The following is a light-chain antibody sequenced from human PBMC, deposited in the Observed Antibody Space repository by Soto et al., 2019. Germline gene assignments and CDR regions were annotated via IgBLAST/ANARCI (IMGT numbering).Light chain of an antibody. V-gene: IGKV3-20*01. Sequence: DIVLTQSPGTLSLSPGDRATLSCMASRFLSSSYVVWYQQKPGQAPRLLIYAASRRATGIPDRFSGSGSATEYTLTISRLEPEDSAVYYCQQQGTFGQGTKLEIK. CDR3: QQQGT. CDR1: RFLSSSY. CDR2: AAS. J-gene: IGKJ2*01.